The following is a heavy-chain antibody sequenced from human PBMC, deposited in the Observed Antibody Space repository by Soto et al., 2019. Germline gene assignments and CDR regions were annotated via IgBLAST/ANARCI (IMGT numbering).Heavy chain of an antibody. CDR3: ASLVGNYYDSSGYYTLFDY. Sequence: PGGSLRLSCAASGFTFSSYSMNWVRQAPGKGLEWVSSISSSSSYIYYADSVKGRFTISRDNAKNSLYLQMNSLRAEDTAVYYCASLVGNYYDSSGYYTLFDYWGQGTLVTVSS. V-gene: IGHV3-21*01. CDR2: ISSSSSYI. J-gene: IGHJ4*02. D-gene: IGHD3-22*01. CDR1: GFTFSSYS.